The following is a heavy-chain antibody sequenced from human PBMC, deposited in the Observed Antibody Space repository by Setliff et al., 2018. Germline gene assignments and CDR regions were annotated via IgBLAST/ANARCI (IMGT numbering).Heavy chain of an antibody. CDR3: ARDGGEY. Sequence: LRLSCAASGFTFSSYSMNWVRQAPGKGLEWVSSIGYSSSYIYYADSVKGRFTISRDNAKNSLYLQMNSLSAEDTAVYYCARDGGEYWGQGTLVTVSS. CDR1: GFTFSSYS. V-gene: IGHV3-21*01. CDR2: IGYSSSYI. D-gene: IGHD3-16*01. J-gene: IGHJ4*02.